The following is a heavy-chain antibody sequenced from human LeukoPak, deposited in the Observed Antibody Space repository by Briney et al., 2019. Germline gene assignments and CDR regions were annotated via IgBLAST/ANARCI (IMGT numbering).Heavy chain of an antibody. V-gene: IGHV3-15*01. CDR2: IKSKTDGGTT. Sequence: GGSLRLSCAASGFTFSNAWMTWVRQAPGKGLEWLGHIKSKTDGGTTDYAAPVKGRITVSRDDSKNTLYLQMNSLKTEDTAVYYCTGYYYDSSGSFFDYWGQGTLVTVSS. CDR1: GFTFSNAW. D-gene: IGHD3-22*01. J-gene: IGHJ4*02. CDR3: TGYYYDSSGSFFDY.